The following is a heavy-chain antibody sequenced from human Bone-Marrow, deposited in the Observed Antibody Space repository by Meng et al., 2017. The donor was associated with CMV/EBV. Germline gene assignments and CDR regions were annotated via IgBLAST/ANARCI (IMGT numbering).Heavy chain of an antibody. CDR1: GESFSHNY. Sequence: AVDGESFSHNYWTWIRQPPGKGLEWIGEINYSGSTNYNPSLKSRVTISGDTSKNQFSLNLNSVTVADTAVYYCARGGYSSGWSPLSQWGQGTLVTVSS. J-gene: IGHJ4*02. CDR3: ARGGYSSGWSPLSQ. D-gene: IGHD6-19*01. V-gene: IGHV4-34*01. CDR2: INYSGST.